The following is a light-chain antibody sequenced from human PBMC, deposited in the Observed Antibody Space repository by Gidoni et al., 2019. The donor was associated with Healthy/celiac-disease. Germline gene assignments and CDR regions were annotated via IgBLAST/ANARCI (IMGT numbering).Light chain of an antibody. CDR1: QSISSL. J-gene: IGKJ2*01. CDR2: AAS. Sequence: DIQMTQSPSSLSASVGDRVTITCRASQSISSLLNWYQQKPGKAPKLLIYAASSLQSGVPSRFSGSGSGTDFTLTISSLQPEDFATYYCQQSYSTGYTFGQXTKLEIK. CDR3: QQSYSTGYT. V-gene: IGKV1-39*01.